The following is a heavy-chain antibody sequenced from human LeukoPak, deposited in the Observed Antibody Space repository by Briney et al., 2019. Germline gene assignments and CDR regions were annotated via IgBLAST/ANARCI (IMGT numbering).Heavy chain of an antibody. Sequence: SVKVSCKASGGTFSSCAISWVRQAPGQGLEWMGGIIPIFGTANYAQKFQGRVTITTDESTSTAYMEVSSLRSEDTAVYYCGRKAGDCGGGSCYSIDYWGQGTLVTVSS. V-gene: IGHV1-69*05. CDR2: IIPIFGTA. J-gene: IGHJ4*02. D-gene: IGHD2-15*01. CDR3: GRKAGDCGGGSCYSIDY. CDR1: GGTFSSCA.